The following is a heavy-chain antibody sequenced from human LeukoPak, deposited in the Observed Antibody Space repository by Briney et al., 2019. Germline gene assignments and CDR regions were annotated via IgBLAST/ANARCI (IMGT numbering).Heavy chain of an antibody. V-gene: IGHV1-2*02. CDR3: ARVPPRTGYQVDY. J-gene: IGHJ4*02. CDR2: INPNSGGT. Sequence: VASVKVSCKASGYTFTGYYMHWVRQAPGEGLEWMGWINPNSGGTKYAQKFQGRVTMTRDTSISTAYMELSRLRSDDTAVYYCARVPPRTGYQVDYWGQGTLVTVSS. D-gene: IGHD3/OR15-3a*01. CDR1: GYTFTGYY.